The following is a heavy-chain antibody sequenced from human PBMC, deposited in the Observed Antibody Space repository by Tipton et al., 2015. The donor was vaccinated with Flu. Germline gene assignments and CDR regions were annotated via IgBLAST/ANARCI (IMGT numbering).Heavy chain of an antibody. J-gene: IGHJ5*02. V-gene: IGHV4-38-2*01. CDR3: ARRDYSNDVSEPKNWFDP. Sequence: TLSLTCAVSGDSIGSQYFWGWIRQPPGKGLECIGNVHRTGSPYYNPSLRSRVTIAVDEPKIQFSLRLTSVTAADTAVYYCARRDYSNDVSEPKNWFDPWGPGILVTVSS. D-gene: IGHD4-11*01. CDR2: VHRTGSP. CDR1: GDSIGSQYF.